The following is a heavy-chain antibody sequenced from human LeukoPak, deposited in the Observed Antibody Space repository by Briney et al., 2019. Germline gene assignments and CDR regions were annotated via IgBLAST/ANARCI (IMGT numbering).Heavy chain of an antibody. D-gene: IGHD6-19*01. CDR2: IYYSGST. CDR3: ARGLAVAGNFDY. V-gene: IGHV4-30-4*01. CDR1: GGSISSGDYY. J-gene: IGHJ4*02. Sequence: PSETLSLTCTVSGGSISSGDYYWSWIRQPPGKGLEWIGYIYYSGSTYYNPSLKSRVTISVDTSKNQFSLKLSSVTAADTAVYYCARGLAVAGNFDYWGQGTLVTVSS.